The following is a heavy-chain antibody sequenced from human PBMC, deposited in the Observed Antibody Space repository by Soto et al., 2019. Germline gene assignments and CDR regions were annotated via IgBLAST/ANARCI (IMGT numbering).Heavy chain of an antibody. V-gene: IGHV3-66*04. CDR1: GLTVSSNY. J-gene: IGHJ5*02. CDR3: ARHPERIAQIGWFDP. CDR2: IYSGGSK. Sequence: PGGSLRLSCAASGLTVSSNYMNWVRHPPGKGLEWVSVIYSGGSKYYADSVKGRFTISRDNSKNTLYLQMNSLRAEDTAVYYCARHPERIAQIGWFDPWGQGTLVTVS. D-gene: IGHD6-13*01.